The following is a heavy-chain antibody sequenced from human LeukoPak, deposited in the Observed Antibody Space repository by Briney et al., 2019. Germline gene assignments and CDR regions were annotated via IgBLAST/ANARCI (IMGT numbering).Heavy chain of an antibody. CDR1: GGSISSYC. V-gene: IGHV4-59*08. D-gene: IGHD1-26*01. CDR3: ARLVGATTPLEI. CDR2: IHYSGST. Sequence: SETLSLTCTVSGGSISSYCWSWVRQPPGKGLEWIGYIHYSGSTNYNPSLKSRVTISVDTSKNQFSLKLSSVTAADTAVYYCARLVGATTPLEIWGQGTMVIVSS. J-gene: IGHJ3*02.